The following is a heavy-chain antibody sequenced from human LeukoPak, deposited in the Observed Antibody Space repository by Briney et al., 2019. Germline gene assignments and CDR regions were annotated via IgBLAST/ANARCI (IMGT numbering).Heavy chain of an antibody. J-gene: IGHJ4*02. V-gene: IGHV4-59*01. CDR3: ARRSGWTFDFDY. CDR1: GGSISSYY. D-gene: IGHD6-19*01. Sequence: SETLSLTCTVSGGSISSYYWSWIRQPPGKGLEWIGYIYYSGSTNYNPSLKSRVTISVGTSKNQFSLKLSSVTAADTAVYYCARRSGWTFDFDYWGQGTLVTVSS. CDR2: IYYSGST.